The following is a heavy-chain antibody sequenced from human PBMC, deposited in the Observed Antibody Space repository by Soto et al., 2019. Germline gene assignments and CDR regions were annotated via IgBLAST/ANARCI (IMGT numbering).Heavy chain of an antibody. CDR3: AKEGVRDGYIYFDY. V-gene: IGHV3-30*18. Sequence: GGSLRLSCAASGFTFSSYGMHWVRQAPGKGLEWVAVISYDGSNKYYADSVKGRFTISRDNSKNTLYLQMNSLRAEDTAVYYCAKEGVRDGYIYFDYWGQGTLVTVSS. J-gene: IGHJ4*02. D-gene: IGHD5-12*01. CDR2: ISYDGSNK. CDR1: GFTFSSYG.